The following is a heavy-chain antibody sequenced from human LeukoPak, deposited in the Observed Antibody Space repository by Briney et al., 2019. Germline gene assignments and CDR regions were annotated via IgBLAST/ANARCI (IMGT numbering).Heavy chain of an antibody. CDR3: AREGNSSSFDY. J-gene: IGHJ4*02. V-gene: IGHV3-33*01. CDR1: GFTFSSYG. D-gene: IGHD6-6*01. Sequence: GSLRLSCAVSGFTFSSYGMHWVRQAPGKGLEWVAVIWYDGSNKYYADSVKGRFTISRDNSKNTLYLQMNSLRAEDTAVYYCAREGNSSSFDYWGQGTLVTVSS. CDR2: IWYDGSNK.